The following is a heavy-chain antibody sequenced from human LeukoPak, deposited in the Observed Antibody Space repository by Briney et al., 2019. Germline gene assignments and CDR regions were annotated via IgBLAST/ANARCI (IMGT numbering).Heavy chain of an antibody. Sequence: ASVKVSCKASGYTFSGYYMHWVRQAPGQGLEWMGWINPNTGRTNYAQNFQGRVTMTSDTSISTAYMELNSLRSDDTAVYYCARGTYYDSSGYSGVRLFDYWGQGTLPTVSS. V-gene: IGHV1-2*02. CDR3: ARGTYYDSSGYSGVRLFDY. CDR2: INPNTGRT. D-gene: IGHD3-22*01. J-gene: IGHJ4*02. CDR1: GYTFSGYY.